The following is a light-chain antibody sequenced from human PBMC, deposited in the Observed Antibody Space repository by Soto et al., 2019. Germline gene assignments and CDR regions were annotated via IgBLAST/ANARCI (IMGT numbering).Light chain of an antibody. V-gene: IGKV3-20*01. Sequence: EFVLTQSPGTLSLSPGERATLSCRASRSVTANYLAWYQQKPGQAPRRLIYGASSRATGIPDRFSGSGAGTDVTLTISRLEPEDFAVYYCQQYGSSYSFGQGTKLEMK. CDR2: GAS. CDR1: RSVTANY. CDR3: QQYGSSYS. J-gene: IGKJ2*03.